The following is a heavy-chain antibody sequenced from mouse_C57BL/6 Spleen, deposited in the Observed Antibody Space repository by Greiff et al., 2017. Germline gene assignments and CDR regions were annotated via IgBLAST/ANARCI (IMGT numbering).Heavy chain of an antibody. Sequence: QVHVKQPGAELVMPGASVKLSCKASGYTFTSYWMHWVKQRPGQGLEWIGEIDPSDSYTNYNQKFKGKSTLTVDKSSSTAYMQLSSLTSEDSAVYYCARWEGTWFAYWGQGTLVTVSA. D-gene: IGHD4-1*01. CDR2: IDPSDSYT. CDR3: ARWEGTWFAY. CDR1: GYTFTSYW. J-gene: IGHJ3*01. V-gene: IGHV1-69*01.